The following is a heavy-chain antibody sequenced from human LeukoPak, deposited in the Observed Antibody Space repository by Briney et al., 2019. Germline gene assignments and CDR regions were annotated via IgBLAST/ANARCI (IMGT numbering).Heavy chain of an antibody. CDR3: TRFLENGSGVY. Sequence: PGGSLRLSCAASGFTFSGSAMHWVRQASGKGLEWVGRIRSKANSYATAYAASVKGRFTISRDDSKNTAYLQMNSLRTEDTAVYYCTRFLENGSGVYWGQGTLVTVSS. D-gene: IGHD3-10*01. CDR2: IRSKANSYAT. J-gene: IGHJ4*02. CDR1: GFTFSGSA. V-gene: IGHV3-73*01.